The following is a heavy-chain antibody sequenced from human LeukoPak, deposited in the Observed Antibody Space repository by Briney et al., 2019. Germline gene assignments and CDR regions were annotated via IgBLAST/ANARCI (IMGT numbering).Heavy chain of an antibody. J-gene: IGHJ4*02. CDR3: AGGDRNGWYFDY. Sequence: GGSLRLSCAASGFTFDDRGMSWVRQAPGKGPEWVSGINWNGGSTGYADSVKGRFTISRDNAKNSLYLQMNSLRAEDTALYYCAGGDRNGWYFDYWGQGTLVTVSS. D-gene: IGHD6-19*01. CDR1: GFTFDDRG. CDR2: INWNGGST. V-gene: IGHV3-20*04.